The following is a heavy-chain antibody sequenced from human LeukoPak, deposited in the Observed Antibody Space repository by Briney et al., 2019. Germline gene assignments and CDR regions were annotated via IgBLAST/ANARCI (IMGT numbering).Heavy chain of an antibody. Sequence: GGSVRLSCAASGFSFSYYNMKWVRQAPGKGLEWVASISSSSSYIYYADSVKGRFTISRDNARNSVYLQMNSLRAEDTAVYYCARDFTYDGYWGQGTLVTVSS. CDR1: GFSFSYYN. J-gene: IGHJ4*02. D-gene: IGHD2-21*01. CDR2: ISSSSSYI. CDR3: ARDFTYDGY. V-gene: IGHV3-21*01.